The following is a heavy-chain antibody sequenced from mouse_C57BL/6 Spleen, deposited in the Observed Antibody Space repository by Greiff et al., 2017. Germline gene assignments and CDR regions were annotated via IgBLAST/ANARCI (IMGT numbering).Heavy chain of an antibody. J-gene: IGHJ2*01. CDR1: GFTFTDYY. V-gene: IGHV7-3*01. CDR2: IRNKANGYTT. Sequence: EVKVVESGGGLVQPGGSLSLSCAASGFTFTDYYMSWVRQPPGKALEWLGFIRNKANGYTTEYSASVKGRFTTSRDNSQSILYLQMNALRAEDRATYYCARSLLYNYDGCYFDYWGQGTTLTVSS. D-gene: IGHD2-12*01. CDR3: ARSLLYNYDGCYFDY.